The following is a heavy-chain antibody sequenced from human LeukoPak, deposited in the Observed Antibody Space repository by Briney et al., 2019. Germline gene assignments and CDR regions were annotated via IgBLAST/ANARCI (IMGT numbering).Heavy chain of an antibody. J-gene: IGHJ4*02. V-gene: IGHV5-51*01. D-gene: IGHD5-18*01. CDR3: ARGSSVQLWSYTPNSYFDY. CDR1: GYSFTSYW. Sequence: GESLKISCKGSGYSFTSYWIGWVRQMPGKGLEWMGIIYPGDSDIRYSPSFQGQVTISADKSISTAYLQWSSLKASDTAMYYCARGSSVQLWSYTPNSYFDYWGQGTLVTVSS. CDR2: IYPGDSDI.